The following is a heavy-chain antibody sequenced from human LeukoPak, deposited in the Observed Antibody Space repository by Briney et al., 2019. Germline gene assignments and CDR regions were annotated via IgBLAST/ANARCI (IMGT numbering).Heavy chain of an antibody. V-gene: IGHV3-30*18. D-gene: IGHD3-22*01. CDR1: GFTFSSYS. CDR3: AKAPVSRSSGYYCDY. Sequence: PGGSLRLSCTASGFTFSSYSMNWVRQAPGKGLEWVAVISYDGSNKYYADSVKGRFTISRDNSKNTLYLQMNSLRAEDTAVYYCAKAPVSRSSGYYCDYWGQGTLVTVSS. CDR2: ISYDGSNK. J-gene: IGHJ4*02.